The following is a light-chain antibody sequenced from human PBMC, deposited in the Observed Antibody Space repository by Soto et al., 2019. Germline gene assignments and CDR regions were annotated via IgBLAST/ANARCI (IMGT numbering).Light chain of an antibody. J-gene: IGKJ5*01. CDR3: QQRGSWPPT. CDR1: QSVSGF. Sequence: EVVLTQSPATLSLSPGARATLSCSADQSVSGFLGWYQQKLGRAPRLLIHDTSNRATGVPARFSGSGSGTDFTLTISSLEPEDFGVYYCQQRGSWPPTFGQGTRLENK. V-gene: IGKV3-11*01. CDR2: DTS.